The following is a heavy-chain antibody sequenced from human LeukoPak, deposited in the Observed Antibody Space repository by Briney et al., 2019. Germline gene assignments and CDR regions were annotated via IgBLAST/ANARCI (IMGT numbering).Heavy chain of an antibody. CDR1: GGSISSYY. Sequence: SETLSLTCTVSGGSISSYYWSWIRQPPGKGLEWIGSIYYSGSTYYNPSLKSRVTISVDTSKNQFSLKLNSVTAADTAVYYCARLSFSSGWNSDYWGQGTLVTVSS. D-gene: IGHD6-19*01. CDR2: IYYSGST. J-gene: IGHJ4*02. V-gene: IGHV4-59*05. CDR3: ARLSFSSGWNSDY.